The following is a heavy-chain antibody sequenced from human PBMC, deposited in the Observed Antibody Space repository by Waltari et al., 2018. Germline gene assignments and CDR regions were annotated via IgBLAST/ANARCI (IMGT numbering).Heavy chain of an antibody. CDR2: IYHSGST. CDR1: GYSISSGYY. Sequence: QVQLQESGPGLVKPSATLSLTCAVPGYSISSGYYWGWTRQPPGKGLEWIGSIYHSGSTYYNPSLKSRVTISVDTSKNQFSLKLSSVTAADTAVYYCASSPAPMNFGPNWFDPWGQGTLVTVSS. V-gene: IGHV4-38-2*01. CDR3: ASSPAPMNFGPNWFDP. D-gene: IGHD3-10*01. J-gene: IGHJ5*02.